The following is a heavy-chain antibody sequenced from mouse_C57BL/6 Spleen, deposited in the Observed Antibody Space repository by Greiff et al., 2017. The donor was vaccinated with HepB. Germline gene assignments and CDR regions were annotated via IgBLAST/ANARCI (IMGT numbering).Heavy chain of an antibody. CDR3: ARSGGYYGGYFDY. Sequence: VQLQQSGAELVRPGSSVKLSCKASGYTFTSYWMDWVKQRPGQGLEWIGNIYPSDSETHYNQKFKDKATLTVDKSSSTAYMQLSSLTSEDSAVYYCARSGGYYGGYFDYWGQGTTLTVSS. CDR1: GYTFTSYW. J-gene: IGHJ2*01. D-gene: IGHD1-1*01. V-gene: IGHV1-61*01. CDR2: IYPSDSET.